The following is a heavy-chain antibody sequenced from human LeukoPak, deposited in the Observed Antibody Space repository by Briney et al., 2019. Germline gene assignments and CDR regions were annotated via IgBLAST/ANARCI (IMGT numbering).Heavy chain of an antibody. V-gene: IGHV4-59*01. CDR3: ARVYSYGYDY. CDR1: GGSISSYY. CDR2: IYYSGST. Sequence: SETLSLTCTVSGGSISSYYWSWIRQPPGKGLEWIGYIYYSGSTNYNPSLKSRVTISVDSSKNQFSLKVRSVTAADTAVYFCARVYSYGYDYWGQGTLVTVSS. J-gene: IGHJ4*02. D-gene: IGHD5-18*01.